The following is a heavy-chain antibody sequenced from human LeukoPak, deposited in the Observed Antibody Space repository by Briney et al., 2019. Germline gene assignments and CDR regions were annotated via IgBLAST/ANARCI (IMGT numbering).Heavy chain of an antibody. CDR2: IKSKTDGGTT. D-gene: IGHD3-10*01. J-gene: IGHJ4*02. Sequence: PGGSLRLSCAASGFTFSNAWMSWVRQAPGKGLEWVGRIKSKTDGGTTDYAAPVKGRFTISRDDSKNTLYLQMNSLKTEDTAVYYCTTRYGPRGDFFDYWGQGTLVTVSS. CDR1: GFTFSNAW. CDR3: TTRYGPRGDFFDY. V-gene: IGHV3-15*01.